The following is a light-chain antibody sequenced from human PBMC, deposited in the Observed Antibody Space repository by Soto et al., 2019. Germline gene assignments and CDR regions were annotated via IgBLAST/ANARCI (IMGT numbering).Light chain of an antibody. V-gene: IGLV2-14*03. CDR1: SSDVGSYNY. CDR3: SSYTTSGTLV. J-gene: IGLJ1*01. Sequence: QSALTQPASVSGSPGQSIISSCTGTSSDVGSYNYVSWYQHHPGKAPKFMIYDVSNRPSGVSNRFSGSKSGNTASLTISGLQAEDEADYYCSSYTTSGTLVFGSGTKLTVL. CDR2: DVS.